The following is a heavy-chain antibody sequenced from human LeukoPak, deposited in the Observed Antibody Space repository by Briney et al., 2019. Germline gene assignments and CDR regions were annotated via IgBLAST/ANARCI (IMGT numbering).Heavy chain of an antibody. Sequence: PSDTLSLTCTVSGGSMRNHFWSWIRQPPGKALEWIAYVNDGGSTSYHPSLQSRVAISVDTSKSQFSLRLTSVTAADTAVYYCARTLRGSEGGAFDPWGQGTLVTVSS. V-gene: IGHV4-59*07. CDR3: ARTLRGSEGGAFDP. CDR1: GGSMRNHF. J-gene: IGHJ5*02. D-gene: IGHD3-10*01. CDR2: VNDGGST.